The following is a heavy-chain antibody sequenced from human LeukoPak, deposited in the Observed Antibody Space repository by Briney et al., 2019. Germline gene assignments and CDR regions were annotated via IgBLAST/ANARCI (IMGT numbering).Heavy chain of an antibody. CDR3: ATQAKSLQTYYDFRQDYFDY. J-gene: IGHJ4*02. CDR1: GGSVSSGSYY. CDR2: INTSGST. Sequence: PSETLSLTCTVSGGSVSSGSYYWSWIRQPAGKGLEWIGRINTSGSTNYNPSLKSRVTISVDTSKNQFSLKLSSVTSADTAVYYCATQAKSLQTYYDFRQDYFDYWGQGTLVTVSS. D-gene: IGHD3-3*01. V-gene: IGHV4-61*02.